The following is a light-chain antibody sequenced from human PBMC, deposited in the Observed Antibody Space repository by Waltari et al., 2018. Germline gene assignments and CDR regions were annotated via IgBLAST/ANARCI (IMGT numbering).Light chain of an antibody. V-gene: IGLV2-14*01. CDR1: SSDVGGYNY. CDR2: DVS. CDR3: SSYTSSSTVV. J-gene: IGLJ2*01. Sequence: QSALTQPASVSGSPGQSITLSCTGPSSDVGGYNYVSWYQQHPGKAPKLMIYDVSKRPSGVSNRFSGSKSGNTASLTISGLQAEDEADYYCSSYTSSSTVVFGGGTKLTVL.